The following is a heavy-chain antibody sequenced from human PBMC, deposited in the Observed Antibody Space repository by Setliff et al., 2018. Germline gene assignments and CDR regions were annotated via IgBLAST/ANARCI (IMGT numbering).Heavy chain of an antibody. V-gene: IGHV1-18*01. Sequence: ASVKVSCKASGYSFSNYGVTWVRQAPGQGLEWMGWISAYDGFIVYAPKFQGRVTMTRDTSTSTVYMEVISLGSEDTAVYYCVREGVYSRSSTDYRYYMDVWGEGTTVTVSS. CDR1: GYSFSNYG. CDR3: VREGVYSRSSTDYRYYMDV. CDR2: ISAYDGFI. D-gene: IGHD6-6*01. J-gene: IGHJ6*03.